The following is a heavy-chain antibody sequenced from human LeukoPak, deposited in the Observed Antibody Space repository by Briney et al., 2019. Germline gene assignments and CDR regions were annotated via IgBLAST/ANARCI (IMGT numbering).Heavy chain of an antibody. CDR1: GFTFSSYG. V-gene: IGHV3-30*02. CDR3: AKDKASFGVVIHSLGY. CDR2: IRYDGSNK. J-gene: IGHJ4*02. D-gene: IGHD3-3*01. Sequence: PGGSLRLSCAASGFTFSSYGMHWVRQAPGKGLEWVAFIRYDGSNKYYADSVKGRFTISRDNSKNTLYLQMNSLRAEDTAVYYCAKDKASFGVVIHSLGYWGQGTLVTVSS.